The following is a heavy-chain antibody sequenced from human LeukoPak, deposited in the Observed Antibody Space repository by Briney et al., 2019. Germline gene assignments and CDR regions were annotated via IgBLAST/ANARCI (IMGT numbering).Heavy chain of an antibody. Sequence: SETLSLTCTVSGGSISSYYWSWIRQPPGKGLEWIGYIYYSGSTNYNPSLKSRVTISVDTSKNQFSLKLSSVTAADTAVYYCARRFGSGYYGSGTYYLDYWGQGTLVTVSS. D-gene: IGHD3-10*01. CDR3: ARRFGSGYYGSGTYYLDY. CDR2: IYYSGST. CDR1: GGSISSYY. J-gene: IGHJ4*02. V-gene: IGHV4-59*08.